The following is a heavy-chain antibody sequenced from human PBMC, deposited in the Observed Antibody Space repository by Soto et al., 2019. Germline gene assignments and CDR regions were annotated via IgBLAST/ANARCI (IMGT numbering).Heavy chain of an antibody. CDR1: GGSISSGGYY. J-gene: IGHJ6*02. D-gene: IGHD3-10*01. Sequence: QVQLQESGPGLVKPSQTLSLTCTVSGGSISSGGYYLSWIRQHPGKGLEWIGYIYYSGSTYDNPSLKSRVSISVDTTKNQFAMKMSSVTAANTALYYCARVVRRSTIMYVWGQVNTVTLSS. CDR3: ARVVRRSTIMYV. V-gene: IGHV4-31*03. CDR2: IYYSGST.